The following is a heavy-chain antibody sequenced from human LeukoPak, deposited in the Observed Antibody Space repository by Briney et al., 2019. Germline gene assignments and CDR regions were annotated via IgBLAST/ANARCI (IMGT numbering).Heavy chain of an antibody. CDR3: ARDSLGYCSGGSCLFYYYYGMDV. CDR2: ISYDGSNK. J-gene: IGHJ6*02. Sequence: PGRSLRLSCAASGFTFSSYAMHWVRQAPGKGLEWVAIISYDGSNKYYADSVKGRFTISRDNSKNTLYLQMNSLRAEDTTVYYCARDSLGYCSGGSCLFYYYYGMDVWGQGTTVTVSS. CDR1: GFTFSSYA. V-gene: IGHV3-30-3*01. D-gene: IGHD2-15*01.